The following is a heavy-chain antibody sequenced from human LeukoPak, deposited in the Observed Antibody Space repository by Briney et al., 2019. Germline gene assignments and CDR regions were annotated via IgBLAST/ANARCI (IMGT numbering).Heavy chain of an antibody. CDR1: GNSISNYA. J-gene: IGHJ6*02. CDR2: IIPIFGTA. CDR3: TTRACHAGGCSSSFYYYYGLHF. D-gene: IGHD3-16*01. V-gene: IGHV1-69*13. Sequence: SVKVSCKASGNSISNYAVSWVRQAPGQGFEWMGGIIPIFGTADYAQKFQGRVTITADQPTSTTYMALSSLKSEDTATYYCTTRACHAGGCSSSFYYYYGLHFWGQGTTVSVSS.